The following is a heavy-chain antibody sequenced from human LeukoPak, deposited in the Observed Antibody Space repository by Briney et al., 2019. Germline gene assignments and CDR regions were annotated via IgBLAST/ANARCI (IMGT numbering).Heavy chain of an antibody. V-gene: IGHV3-23*01. J-gene: IGHJ4*02. CDR2: ISNNGGYT. CDR3: AKQLGYCSDGSCYFPY. Sequence: GGSLRLSCAASGFTFSSSAMSWVRQAPGKGLEWVSAISNNGGYTYYADSVQGRFTISRDNSKSTLCLQMSSLRAEDTAVYYCAKQLGYCSDGSCYFPYWGQGTLVTVSS. CDR1: GFTFSSSA. D-gene: IGHD2-15*01.